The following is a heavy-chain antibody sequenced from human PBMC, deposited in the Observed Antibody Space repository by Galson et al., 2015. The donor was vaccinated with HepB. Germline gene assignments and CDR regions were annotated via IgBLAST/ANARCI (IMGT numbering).Heavy chain of an antibody. CDR2: INAGNDNT. D-gene: IGHD3-10*01. J-gene: IGHJ5*02. V-gene: IGHV1-3*01. Sequence: SVKVSCKAPGYTFTSYAMHWVRQAPGQRLEWMGWINAGNDNTGYSQKFQGRVTITRDTSASTAYMELSSLRSEDTAVYYCARGITDCFDPWGQGTLVTVSS. CDR3: ARGITDCFDP. CDR1: GYTFTSYA.